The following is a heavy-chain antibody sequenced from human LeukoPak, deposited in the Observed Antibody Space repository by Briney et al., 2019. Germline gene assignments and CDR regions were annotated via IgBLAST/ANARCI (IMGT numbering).Heavy chain of an antibody. V-gene: IGHV4-59*01. J-gene: IGHJ4*02. Sequence: SETLSLTCTVSGGSISNYYCSWIRQAPGKGLEWIGSRYYTGSASYSSSLRSRATISLGTSKNQFSLKLTSVTAADTAVYYCARMIGGSYYYGSGSYYNGLDYWGQGTLVTVSS. CDR1: GGSISNYY. D-gene: IGHD3-10*01. CDR2: RYYTGSA. CDR3: ARMIGGSYYYGSGSYYNGLDY.